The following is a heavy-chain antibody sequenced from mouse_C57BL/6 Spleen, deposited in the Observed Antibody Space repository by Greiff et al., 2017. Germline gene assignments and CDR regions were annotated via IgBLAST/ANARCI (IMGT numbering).Heavy chain of an antibody. J-gene: IGHJ2*01. CDR3: ARGWGGNDFDY. V-gene: IGHV1-61*01. CDR2: IYPSDSET. Sequence: QVQLQQPGAELVRPGSSVKLSCKASGYTFTSYWMDWVKQRPGQGLEWIGNIYPSDSETHYNQKFKDKATLTVDKSSSTAYMQLSSLTSEDSAVYYCARGWGGNDFDYWGQGTTLTVSS. CDR1: GYTFTSYW.